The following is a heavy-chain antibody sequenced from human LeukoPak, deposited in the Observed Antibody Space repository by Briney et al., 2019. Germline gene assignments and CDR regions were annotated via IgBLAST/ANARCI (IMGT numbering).Heavy chain of an antibody. Sequence: SETLSLTCTVSGGSISSYYWSWIRQPPGKGLEWIGYIYYSGSTNYNPSLESRVTISVDTSKNQFSLKLSSVTAADTAVYYCARAGGYCSSTSCLVNWFDPWGQGTLVTVSS. CDR3: ARAGGYCSSTSCLVNWFDP. J-gene: IGHJ5*02. D-gene: IGHD2-2*01. V-gene: IGHV4-59*01. CDR2: IYYSGST. CDR1: GGSISSYY.